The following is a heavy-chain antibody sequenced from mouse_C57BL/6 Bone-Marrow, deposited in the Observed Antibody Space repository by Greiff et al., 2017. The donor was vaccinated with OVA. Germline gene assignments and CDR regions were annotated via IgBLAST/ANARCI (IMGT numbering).Heavy chain of an antibody. J-gene: IGHJ1*03. V-gene: IGHV1-4*01. CDR1: GYTFTSYT. Sequence: QVQLQQSGAELERPGASVKMSCKASGYTFTSYTMHWVKQRPGQGLEWIGYINPSSGYTKYNQKFKDKATLTADKSSSTAYMQLSSLTSEDSAVYYCARVGGYNWYFDVWGTGTTVTVSS. CDR2: INPSSGYT. D-gene: IGHD2-14*01. CDR3: ARVGGYNWYFDV.